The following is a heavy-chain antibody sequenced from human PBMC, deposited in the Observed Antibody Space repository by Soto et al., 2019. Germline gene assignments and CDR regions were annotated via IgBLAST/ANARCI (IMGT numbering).Heavy chain of an antibody. CDR3: ARSPSYHPFDY. J-gene: IGHJ4*02. CDR1: GYSLTAFS. CDR2: FDPEDEAI. V-gene: IGHV1-24*01. Sequence: QVQLVQSGAEVKKPGASVKVSCKVSGYSLTAFSMHWVRQAPGEGPEWMGTFDPEDEAIIYAPKFQGRVTLTEDTSTDTAYMELSSLRPNDPAVYYCARSPSYHPFDYWGQGTLVTVSS. D-gene: IGHD3-16*02.